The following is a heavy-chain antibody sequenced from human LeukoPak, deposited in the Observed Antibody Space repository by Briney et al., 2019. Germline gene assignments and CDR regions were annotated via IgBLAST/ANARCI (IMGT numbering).Heavy chain of an antibody. V-gene: IGHV1-69*05. CDR3: ARGIEQQLETLYY. CDR2: IIPIFGTA. J-gene: IGHJ4*02. CDR1: GGTFTSYA. Sequence: SSVKVCCKASGGTFTSYAISWVRQAPGQGLEWMGVIIPIFGTANYAHKFQGRVTITTDETTSTGYMELSSLRSEDTAVHFCARGIEQQLETLYYWGQGTLVTVSS. D-gene: IGHD6-13*01.